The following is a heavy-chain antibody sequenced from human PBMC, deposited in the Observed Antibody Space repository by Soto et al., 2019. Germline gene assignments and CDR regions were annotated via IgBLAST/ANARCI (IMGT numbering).Heavy chain of an antibody. Sequence: EVQLVESGGGLVQPGGSLRLSCAASGFTFSSYSMNWVRQAPGKGLEWVSYISSSSSTRYYADSVKGRFTISRDNAKNSLYLQMNCLRAEDTAVYYCARERGYCNNGVCYSEMGYYYMDVWGKGTTVTVSS. CDR2: ISSSSSTR. V-gene: IGHV3-48*01. J-gene: IGHJ6*03. CDR1: GFTFSSYS. CDR3: ARERGYCNNGVCYSEMGYYYMDV. D-gene: IGHD2-8*01.